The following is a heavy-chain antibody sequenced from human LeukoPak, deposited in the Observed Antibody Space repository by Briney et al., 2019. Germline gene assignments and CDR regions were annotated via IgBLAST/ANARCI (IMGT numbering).Heavy chain of an antibody. Sequence: GGSLRLPCASSAFNFTAYWMHWVRQDPRQGLLWVARINSDGTTTNYADSVKGRFTTSRDNAKNTLFLQMNSLRAEDTAVYFCAVSNGGYGPWGQGALVTVSS. CDR3: AVSNGGYGP. CDR2: INSDGTTT. J-gene: IGHJ5*02. V-gene: IGHV3-74*01. CDR1: AFNFTAYW. D-gene: IGHD5-12*01.